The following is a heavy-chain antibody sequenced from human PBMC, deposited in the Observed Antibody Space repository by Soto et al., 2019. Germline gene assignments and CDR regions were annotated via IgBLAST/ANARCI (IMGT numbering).Heavy chain of an antibody. Sequence: LSLTCAASGFTFSHAWMNWVRQAPGKGLEWVGRIKSKTDGGTTDYAAPVKGRFTISRDDSKNTLYLQMNSLKTEDTAVYYCTTGDNYSGFDYWGQGTLVTVSS. CDR1: GFTFSHAW. CDR3: TTGDNYSGFDY. J-gene: IGHJ4*02. V-gene: IGHV3-15*07. CDR2: IKSKTDGGTT. D-gene: IGHD2-15*01.